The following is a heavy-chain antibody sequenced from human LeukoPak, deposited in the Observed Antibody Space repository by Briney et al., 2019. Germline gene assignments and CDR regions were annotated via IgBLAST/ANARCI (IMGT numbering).Heavy chain of an antibody. J-gene: IGHJ4*02. CDR2: VYYSGST. D-gene: IGHD1-26*01. V-gene: IGHV4-59*01. CDR1: GGSISSYY. Sequence: SETLSLTCTVSGGSISSYYWSWIRQPPGKGLEWIGHVYYSGSTNYNPSLKSRVTISVDTSKNQFSLKLSSATAADTAVHYCARATALSGAFDYWGQGTLVTVSS. CDR3: ARATALSGAFDY.